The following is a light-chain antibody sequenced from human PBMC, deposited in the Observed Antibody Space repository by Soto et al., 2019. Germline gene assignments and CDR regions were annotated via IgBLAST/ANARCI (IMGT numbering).Light chain of an antibody. CDR2: DAS. V-gene: IGKV3-11*01. CDR3: QQRSNLVS. J-gene: IGKJ5*01. CDR1: QSVLTY. Sequence: EIVLTQSPATLSLSPGGRATLSCRASQSVLTYLGWYQQKPGQAPRLLIYDASNRAAGIPDRFSGSGSGTDFTLTISSLEPEDFAIYYCQQRSNLVSFGQGTRLDIK.